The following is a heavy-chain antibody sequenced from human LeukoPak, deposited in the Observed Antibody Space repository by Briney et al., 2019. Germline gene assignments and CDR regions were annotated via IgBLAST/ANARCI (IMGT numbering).Heavy chain of an antibody. CDR2: INHSGST. V-gene: IGHV4-34*01. CDR3: ARLRFYGPGWFDP. D-gene: IGHD2/OR15-2a*01. J-gene: IGHJ5*02. Sequence: SETLSLTCAVYGGSFSGYYWSWIRQPPGKGLEWIGEINHSGSTNYNPSLKSRVTISVDTSKNQFSLKLSSVTAADTAVYYCARLRFYGPGWFDPWGQGTLVTVSS. CDR1: GGSFSGYY.